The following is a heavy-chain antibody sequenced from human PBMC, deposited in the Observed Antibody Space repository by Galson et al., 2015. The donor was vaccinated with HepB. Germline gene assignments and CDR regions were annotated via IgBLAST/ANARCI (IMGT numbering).Heavy chain of an antibody. D-gene: IGHD3-22*01. CDR3: ARDNFPTYYDSSGYYYGWFDP. CDR2: INAGNGNT. J-gene: IGHJ5*02. Sequence: SVKVSCKASGYTLTSYAMHWVRQAPGQRLEWMGWINAGNGNTEYSQKFQGRVTITRDTSASTAYMELSSLRSEDTAVYYCARDNFPTYYDSSGYYYGWFDPWGQGTLVTVSS. CDR1: GYTLTSYA. V-gene: IGHV1-3*01.